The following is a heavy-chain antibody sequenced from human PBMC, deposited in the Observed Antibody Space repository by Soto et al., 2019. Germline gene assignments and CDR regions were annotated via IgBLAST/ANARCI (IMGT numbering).Heavy chain of an antibody. V-gene: IGHV1-2*02. J-gene: IGHJ4*02. CDR2: INPEIGGT. CDR3: ARSPSMTTVTFFDY. CDR1: GYSFTGYY. Sequence: QVQLVQSGAEVKKPGASVKVSCTASGYSFTGYYIHWVRQAPGQGLEWMGWINPEIGGTNYLPKFQGRVTMTRDTSISTAYMELSRLRSDDTAVFYCARSPSMTTVTFFDYWGQGTLVTVSS. D-gene: IGHD4-17*01.